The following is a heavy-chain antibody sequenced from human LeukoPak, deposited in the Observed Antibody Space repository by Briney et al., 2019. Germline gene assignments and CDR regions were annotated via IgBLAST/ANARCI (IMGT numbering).Heavy chain of an antibody. D-gene: IGHD3-16*01. J-gene: IGHJ4*02. V-gene: IGHV4-59*10. CDR3: ARGYLRLGWNSNYFDY. CDR1: GGSFSGYY. CDR2: IYTSGST. Sequence: SETLSLTCAVYGGSFSGYYWSWIRQPAGKGLEWIGRIYTSGSTNYNPSLKSRVTMSVDTSKNQFSLKLSSVTAADTAVYYCARGYLRLGWNSNYFDYWGQGTLVTVSS.